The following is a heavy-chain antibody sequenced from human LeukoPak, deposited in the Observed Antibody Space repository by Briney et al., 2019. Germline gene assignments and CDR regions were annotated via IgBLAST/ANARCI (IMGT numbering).Heavy chain of an antibody. CDR2: INSDGSSA. Sequence: GGSLRLSCAASGFTFSNYWMHWVRQAPGKGLVWVSRINSDGSSATYADSVKGRFTISRDNAKNTLYLQMNSLRAEDTALYYCARSDSGQIDYWGQGTVVSVSS. J-gene: IGHJ4*02. CDR3: ARSDSGQIDY. V-gene: IGHV3-74*01. D-gene: IGHD5-12*01. CDR1: GFTFSNYW.